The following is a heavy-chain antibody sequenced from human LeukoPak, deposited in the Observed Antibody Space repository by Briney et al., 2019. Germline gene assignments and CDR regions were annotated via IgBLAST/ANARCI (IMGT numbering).Heavy chain of an antibody. CDR1: GGSFSGYY. CDR3: ARDRDYYDSDAFDI. J-gene: IGHJ3*02. D-gene: IGHD3-22*01. Sequence: KPSETLSLTCAVYGGSFSGYYWSRIRQPAGKGLEWIGRIYTSGSANYNPSLKSRVTMSVDTSKNQFSLKLSSVTAADTAVYYCARDRDYYDSDAFDIWGQGTMVTVSS. V-gene: IGHV4-4*07. CDR2: IYTSGSA.